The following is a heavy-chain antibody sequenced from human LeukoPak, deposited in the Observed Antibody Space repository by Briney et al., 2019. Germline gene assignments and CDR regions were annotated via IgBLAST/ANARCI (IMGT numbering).Heavy chain of an antibody. CDR2: IGTAGDT. CDR1: GFTFSSYD. D-gene: IGHD3-22*01. J-gene: IGHJ2*01. Sequence: GGSLRLSCAASGFTFSSYDMHWVRQATGKGLEWVSAIGTAGDTYYPGSVKGRFTISRENAKNSLYLQMNSQRAGDTAVYYCARVIRDDSSGYSRNYWYFDLWGRGTLVTVSS. V-gene: IGHV3-13*01. CDR3: ARVIRDDSSGYSRNYWYFDL.